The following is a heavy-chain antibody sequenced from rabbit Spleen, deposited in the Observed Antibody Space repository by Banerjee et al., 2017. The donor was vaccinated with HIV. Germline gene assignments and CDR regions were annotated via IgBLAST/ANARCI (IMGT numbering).Heavy chain of an antibody. CDR1: GIDFTNYY. CDR3: ARAIVPWLGLTRLDL. V-gene: IGHV1S7*01. Sequence: HLTETGGGLVQPGGSLTLSCKASGIDFTNYYISWVRQAPGKGLEWIGIIYAAKGSTDYASWVNGRFTISSDNAQSTVDLKMTSLTAADTATYFCARAIVPWLGLTRLDLWGPGTLVTVS. J-gene: IGHJ3*01. CDR2: IYAAKGST. D-gene: IGHD4-1*01.